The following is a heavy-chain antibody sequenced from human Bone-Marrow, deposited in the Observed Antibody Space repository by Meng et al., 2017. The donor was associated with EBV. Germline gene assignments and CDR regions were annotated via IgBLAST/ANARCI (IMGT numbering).Heavy chain of an antibody. V-gene: IGHV1-69*01. Sequence: QVQLVQSGAGVQKPGSSVKVSCKTSGGTFRSDAISWVRQAPGQGLEWMGGLIPMSDAPHYAQKFQGRVTITADESTSTHYMDLSGLRSEDTAVYYCASESGRGFTPDYWGQGTLVTVSS. J-gene: IGHJ4*02. CDR1: GGTFRSDA. CDR2: LIPMSDAP. CDR3: ASESGRGFTPDY. D-gene: IGHD3-10*01.